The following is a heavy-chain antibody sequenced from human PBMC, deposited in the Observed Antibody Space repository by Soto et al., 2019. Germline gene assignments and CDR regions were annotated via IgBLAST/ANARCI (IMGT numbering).Heavy chain of an antibody. D-gene: IGHD2-15*01. J-gene: IGHJ4*02. Sequence: QVQLQQWGAGLLKPSETLSLTCAVYGGSFSGYYWSWIRQPPGKGLEWIGEINHSGSTNYNPSLNSRVTISVDTSKNQFSLKLSSVTAADTAVYYCARRGKSGLDYWGQGTLVTVSS. CDR3: ARRGKSGLDY. CDR1: GGSFSGYY. V-gene: IGHV4-34*01. CDR2: INHSGST.